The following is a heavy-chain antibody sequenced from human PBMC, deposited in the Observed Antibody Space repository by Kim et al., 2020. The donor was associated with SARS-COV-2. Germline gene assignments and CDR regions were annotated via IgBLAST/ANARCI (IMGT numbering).Heavy chain of an antibody. V-gene: IGHV3-23*01. CDR1: GFTFSTSF. D-gene: IGHD2-8*01. CDR2: ISGGGYDT. CDR3: AICPQVCR. Sequence: GGSLRLSCTASGFTFSTSFMNWVRQAPGKGLEWVASISGGGYDTNYADSVRGRFTISRDNSKDTVFLQMNSLRAEDTAIYYCAICPQVCRRGHG. J-gene: IGHJ4*01.